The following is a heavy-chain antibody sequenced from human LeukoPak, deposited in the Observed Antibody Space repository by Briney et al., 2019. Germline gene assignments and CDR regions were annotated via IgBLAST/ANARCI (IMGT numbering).Heavy chain of an antibody. Sequence: GRSLRLSCAVSGFTFSSYAMHWVRQAPGKGLEWVAVISYDGSNKYYADSVKGRFTISRDNSKNTLYLQMNSLRAEDTAVYYCAREVERFGEFDYWGQGTLVTVSS. CDR1: GFTFSSYA. CDR3: AREVERFGEFDY. V-gene: IGHV3-30*04. CDR2: ISYDGSNK. D-gene: IGHD3-10*01. J-gene: IGHJ4*02.